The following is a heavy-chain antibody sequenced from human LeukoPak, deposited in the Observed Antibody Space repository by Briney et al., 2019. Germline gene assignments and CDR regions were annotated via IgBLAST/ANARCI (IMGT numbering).Heavy chain of an antibody. V-gene: IGHV4-59*08. Sequence: PETLSLTCTVSGGSISSYYWSWIRQPPGKGLEWIGYIYYSGSTNYNPSLKSRVTISVDTSKNQFSLKLSSVTAADTAVYYCASSETYDFWSGYYRGSLDYWGQGTLVTVSS. CDR1: GGSISSYY. D-gene: IGHD3-3*01. CDR3: ASSETYDFWSGYYRGSLDY. J-gene: IGHJ4*02. CDR2: IYYSGST.